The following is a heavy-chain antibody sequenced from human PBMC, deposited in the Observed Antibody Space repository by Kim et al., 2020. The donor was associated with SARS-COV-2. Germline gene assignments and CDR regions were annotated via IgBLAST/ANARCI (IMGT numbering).Heavy chain of an antibody. CDR2: INTNTGNP. J-gene: IGHJ6*02. V-gene: IGHV7-4-1*02. Sequence: ASVKVSCRASGYIFTTYAINWVRQAPGQGLEWIGWINTNTGNPMYAQGFTGRFVFSLDTSVSTAYLQISSLKAEDTAVYYCVRTNNLDVWGQGTTVTVSS. CDR1: GYIFTTYA. CDR3: VRTNNLDV.